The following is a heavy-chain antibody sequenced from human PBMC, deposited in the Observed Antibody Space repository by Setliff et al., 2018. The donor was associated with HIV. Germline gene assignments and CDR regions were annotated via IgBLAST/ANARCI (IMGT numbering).Heavy chain of an antibody. J-gene: IGHJ4*02. CDR1: GGSISSSSYY. Sequence: SETLSLTCNVSGGSISSSSYYWGWIRQPPGKGLEWIGSYHYSGSTSYNPSLKSRVAMSIDTSKNQFSLRLNSVTAADTAMYYCVHSLLGAPMVDYWGQGTLVTVSS. CDR2: YHYSGST. D-gene: IGHD3-16*01. V-gene: IGHV4-39*07. CDR3: VHSLLGAPMVDY.